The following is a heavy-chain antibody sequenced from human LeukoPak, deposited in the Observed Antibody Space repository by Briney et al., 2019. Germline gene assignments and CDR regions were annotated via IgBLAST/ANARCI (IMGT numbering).Heavy chain of an antibody. CDR2: IYYSGST. D-gene: IGHD3-9*01. CDR1: GGSISSYY. CDR3: ARGPILTGYDY. J-gene: IGHJ4*02. V-gene: IGHV4-59*01. Sequence: SETLSLTCTVSGGSISSYYWSWIRQPPGKGLEWIGYIYYSGSTNYNPSLKSRVTISVDTSKNQSSLKLSSVTAADTAVYYCARGPILTGYDYWGQGTLVTVSS.